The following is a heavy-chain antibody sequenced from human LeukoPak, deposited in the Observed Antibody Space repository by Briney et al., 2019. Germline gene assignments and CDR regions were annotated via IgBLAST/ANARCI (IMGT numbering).Heavy chain of an antibody. V-gene: IGHV1-8*03. CDR3: ARELAAAGGSWFDP. CDR1: GYTFNNYD. J-gene: IGHJ5*02. D-gene: IGHD6-13*01. Sequence: ASVKVSCKASGYTFNNYDINWVRQAPGQGLEWMGRMNPNSGDTVYAQKFQGRVTITRDTSISTAYMELSSLRSDDTAVYYCARELAAAGGSWFDPWGQGTLVTVSS. CDR2: MNPNSGDT.